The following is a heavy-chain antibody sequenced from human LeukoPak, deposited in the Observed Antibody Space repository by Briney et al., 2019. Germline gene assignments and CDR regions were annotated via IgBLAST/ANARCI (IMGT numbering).Heavy chain of an antibody. V-gene: IGHV3-23*01. CDR1: GFTFNNYA. CDR2: ISASGGNS. D-gene: IGHD6-13*01. CDR3: AKILHGSSNDDY. Sequence: AGGSVRLSCSASGFTFNNYAMNWVRQAPGKGLEWVSAISASGGNSYYADSVKGRITISRDNSRNTVYLQIHSLRAEDTAVYYCAKILHGSSNDDYWGQGTLVTVSS. J-gene: IGHJ4*02.